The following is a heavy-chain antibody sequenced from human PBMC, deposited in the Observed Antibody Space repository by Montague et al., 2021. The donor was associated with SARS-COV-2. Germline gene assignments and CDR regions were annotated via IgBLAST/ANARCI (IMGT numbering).Heavy chain of an antibody. D-gene: IGHD4-17*01. CDR2: IFYSGST. CDR1: GGSITSHY. J-gene: IGHJ6*02. CDR3: ARGSGCDGVMDV. Sequence: SETLSLTCTVSGGSITSHYWSWIRQPPGKGLEWIGHIFYSGSTNYNPSLKSRVTISVDTSKNQFSLKVSSVTAADTAVYFCARGSGCDGVMDVWGQGTTVPVSS. V-gene: IGHV4-59*11.